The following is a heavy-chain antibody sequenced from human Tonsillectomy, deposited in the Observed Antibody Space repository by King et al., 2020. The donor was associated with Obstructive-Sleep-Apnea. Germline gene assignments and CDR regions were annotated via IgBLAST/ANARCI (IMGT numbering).Heavy chain of an antibody. Sequence: VQLVESGGGLVQPGGSLRLSCAASGFTFSSHAMSWVRQAPGKGLEWVSAISGSGGSTYYADSVKGRFTISRDNSKNTLYLQMNSLRAEDTAVYYCAKDRELLLWFGELLGPPDYWGQGTLVTVSS. J-gene: IGHJ4*02. D-gene: IGHD3-10*01. CDR2: ISGSGGST. CDR3: AKDRELLLWFGELLGPPDY. V-gene: IGHV3-23*04. CDR1: GFTFSSHA.